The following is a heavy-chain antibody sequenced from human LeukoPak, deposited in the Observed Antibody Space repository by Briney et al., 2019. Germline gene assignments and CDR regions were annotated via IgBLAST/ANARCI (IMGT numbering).Heavy chain of an antibody. V-gene: IGHV3-66*01. CDR3: ARDRRRDGNNYLDY. CDR1: GFTVSSNY. J-gene: IGHJ4*02. Sequence: GGSLRLSCAASGFTVSSNYMSWVRQAPGKGLEWVSVIYSGGSTYYADSVKGRFTISRDNAKDSLYLQMNSLRAEDTALYYCARDRRRDGNNYLDYWGQGTLVTVSS. D-gene: IGHD5-24*01. CDR2: IYSGGST.